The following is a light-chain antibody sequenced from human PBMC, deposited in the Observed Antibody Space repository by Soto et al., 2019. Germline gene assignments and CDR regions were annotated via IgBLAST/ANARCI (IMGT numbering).Light chain of an antibody. CDR1: QSLLHDNGYNY. CDR3: MQALQAPWM. CDR2: LGS. Sequence: DIVMTQSPLSLPVTPGEPASISCRSSQSLLHDNGYNYLDWYLQKPGQSPQLLIYLGSNRASVVPDRISGSASGRDFALKISRGESEYAGIYYCMQALQAPWMFGEGTNVEIK. V-gene: IGKV2-28*01. J-gene: IGKJ4*02.